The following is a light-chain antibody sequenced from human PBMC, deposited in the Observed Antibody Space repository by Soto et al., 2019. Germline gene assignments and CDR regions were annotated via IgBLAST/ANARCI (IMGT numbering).Light chain of an antibody. Sequence: GWTQSPGTLSLSPGERGTLSCGASQRVSSNYLAWYQQKPGQGPRLLIYGASSRATGIPDRFSGSGSGTDFTLTISRLEPEDFAVYYCQQYGSSTWPFGRGTKV. CDR2: GAS. J-gene: IGKJ1*01. CDR3: QQYGSSTWP. V-gene: IGKV3-20*01. CDR1: QRVSSNY.